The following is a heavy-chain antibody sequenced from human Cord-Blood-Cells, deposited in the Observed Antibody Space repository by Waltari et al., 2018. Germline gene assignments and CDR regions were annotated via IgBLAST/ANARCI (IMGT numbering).Heavy chain of an antibody. V-gene: IGHV3-30-3*01. CDR1: GFTFSSYA. CDR3: ARDLADAFDI. CDR2: ISYDGSNK. J-gene: IGHJ3*02. Sequence: QVQLVESGGGVVQPGRSLRLSCAASGFTFSSYAMHWGRQAPGKGLEWVAVISYDGSNKYYADSVKGRFTISRDNSKNTLYLQMNSLRAEDTAVYYCARDLADAFDIWGQGTMVTVSS.